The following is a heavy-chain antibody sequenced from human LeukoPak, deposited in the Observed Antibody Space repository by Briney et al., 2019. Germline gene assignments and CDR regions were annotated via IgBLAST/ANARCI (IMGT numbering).Heavy chain of an antibody. CDR3: AKTSSGLITGFGVVTGGLDF. Sequence: GGSLRLSCAASGFTFSDYGMNWVRQAPGTGLEWLSYISSKGTSIYYAHPLKALFTISRDNTRKSLDLQMISVRAEDTGGYYCAKTSSGLITGFGVVTGGLDFGGQGALVTVSA. V-gene: IGHV3-21*01. J-gene: IGHJ4*02. CDR1: GFTFSDYG. CDR2: ISSKGTSI. D-gene: IGHD3-3*01.